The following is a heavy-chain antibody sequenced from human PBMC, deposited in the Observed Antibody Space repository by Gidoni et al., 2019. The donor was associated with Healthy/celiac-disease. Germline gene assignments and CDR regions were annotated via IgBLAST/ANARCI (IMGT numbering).Heavy chain of an antibody. CDR3: SRRSMGRGVIGGFNWFDP. CDR1: GGSISSSSYY. J-gene: IGHJ5*02. V-gene: IGHV4-39*01. CDR2: IYYSGST. D-gene: IGHD3-10*01. Sequence: QLQLQESRPGLVKPSETLPLTCTVSGGSISSSSYYWGWIRQPPWKGLEWIGSIYYSGSTYYNPSRKSRVTIYVDTSKNQFSLQLSSVTAADTAVYYCSRRSMGRGVIGGFNWFDPWGQGTLVTVSS.